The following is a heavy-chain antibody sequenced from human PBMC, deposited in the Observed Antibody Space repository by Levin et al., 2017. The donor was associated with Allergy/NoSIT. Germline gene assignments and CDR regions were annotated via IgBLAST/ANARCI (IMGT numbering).Heavy chain of an antibody. CDR2: IYYSGST. CDR3: ARSLRFVEWLVY. J-gene: IGHJ4*02. CDR1: GGSVSSGSYY. D-gene: IGHD3-3*01. V-gene: IGHV4-61*01. Sequence: SETLSLTCTVSGGSVSSGSYYWSWIRQPPGTGLEWIGYIYYSGSTNYNPSLKSRVTISVDTSKNQFSLKLSSVTAADTAVYYCARSLRFVEWLVYWGQGTLVTVSS.